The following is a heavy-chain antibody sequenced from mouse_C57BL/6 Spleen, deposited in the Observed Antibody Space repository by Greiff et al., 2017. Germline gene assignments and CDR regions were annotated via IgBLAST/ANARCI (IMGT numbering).Heavy chain of an antibody. CDR2: ISSGGSYT. J-gene: IGHJ4*01. D-gene: IGHD1-1*01. Sequence: EVQRVESGGDLVKPGGSLKLSCAASGFTFSSYGMSWVRQTPDKRLEWVATISSGGSYTYYPDSVKGRFTISRDNAKNTLYLQMSSLKSEDTAMYYCARQGDGSSYNAMDYWGQGTSVTVSS. CDR1: GFTFSSYG. V-gene: IGHV5-6*01. CDR3: ARQGDGSSYNAMDY.